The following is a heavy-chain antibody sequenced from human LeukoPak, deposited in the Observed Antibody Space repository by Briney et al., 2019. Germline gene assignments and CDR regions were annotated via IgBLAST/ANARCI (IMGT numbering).Heavy chain of an antibody. V-gene: IGHV3-7*05. Sequence: QPGGSLRLSCAASGFTFSSYWMSWVRQAPGKGLEWVAYIKQDGSEKYYVDSVKGRFTISRDNAKNSLYLQMNSLRAEDTAVYYCARDQRYCSSSSCPWEPFDYWGQGTLVTVSS. CDR3: ARDQRYCSSSSCPWEPFDY. CDR1: GFTFSSYW. D-gene: IGHD2-2*01. J-gene: IGHJ4*02. CDR2: IKQDGSEK.